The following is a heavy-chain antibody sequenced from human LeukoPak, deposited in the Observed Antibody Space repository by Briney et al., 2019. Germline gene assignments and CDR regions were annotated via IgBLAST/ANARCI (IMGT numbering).Heavy chain of an antibody. V-gene: IGHV3-7*01. CDR2: IRQDDSEK. CDR1: GFTFSDYW. CDR3: ATDRKVGTWDPRFNY. Sequence: EGSLRLSCSASGFTFSDYWMIWVRQAPGKGLEWVGNIRQDDSEKNYVDSVKGRFTISRDNAKFSLYLQMNSLRAEDTAVYYCATDRKVGTWDPRFNYWGQGTLVTVSS. D-gene: IGHD4-23*01. J-gene: IGHJ4*02.